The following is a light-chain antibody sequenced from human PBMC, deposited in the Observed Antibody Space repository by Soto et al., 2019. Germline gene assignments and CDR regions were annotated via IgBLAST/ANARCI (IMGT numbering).Light chain of an antibody. Sequence: DIPMTHSHSTLCGSVSGRGTIXGRASQTISSWLAWYQQKPGKAPKLLIYKASTLKGGVPSRFSGSGSGTEFTLTISSLQPDDFATYYCQHYNSYSEAFGQGTKVDIK. CDR2: KAS. CDR1: QTISSW. V-gene: IGKV1-5*03. J-gene: IGKJ1*01. CDR3: QHYNSYSEA.